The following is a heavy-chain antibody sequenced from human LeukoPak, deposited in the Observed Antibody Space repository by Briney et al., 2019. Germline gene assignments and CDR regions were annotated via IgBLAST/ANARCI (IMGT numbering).Heavy chain of an antibody. CDR3: ARDRRGSGYYYNWFDP. CDR1: GGSFSGYY. CDR2: INHSGST. V-gene: IGHV4-34*01. Sequence: SETLSLTCAVYGGSFSGYYWSWIRQPPGKGLEWIGEINHSGSTNYNPSLKSQVTMSVDTSKNQFSLKLSSVTAADTAVYYCARDRRGSGYYYNWFDPWGQGTLVTVSS. D-gene: IGHD3-22*01. J-gene: IGHJ5*02.